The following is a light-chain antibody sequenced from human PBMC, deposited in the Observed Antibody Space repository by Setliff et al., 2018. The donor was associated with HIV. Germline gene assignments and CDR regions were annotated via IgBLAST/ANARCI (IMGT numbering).Light chain of an antibody. V-gene: IGLV2-14*01. CDR3: SSYTSSGTPV. CDR2: EVS. CDR1: STDIGGYNY. J-gene: IGLJ3*02. Sequence: QSALTQPASVSGSPRQSITISCTGTSTDIGGYNYVSWYQHRPGKAPKVVIYEVSNRPSGVSNRFSGSKSGNTASLTISGLQAEEEADYYCSSYTSSGTPVFGGGTKVTVL.